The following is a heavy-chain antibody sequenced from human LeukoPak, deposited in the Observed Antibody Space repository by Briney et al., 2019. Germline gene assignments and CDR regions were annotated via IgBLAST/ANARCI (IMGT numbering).Heavy chain of an antibody. CDR3: PRDLLPAAGEYYFDY. CDR2: ISYDGSKK. V-gene: IGHV3-30*04. J-gene: IGHJ4*02. Sequence: PGRSLRLSCAASGFTFSTYAMHWVRQAPGKGLEWVAAISYDGSKKHYADSVKGRFTISRDNSKNTLCLQMNSLRAEDTAVYYCPRDLLPAAGEYYFDYWGQGTLVTVSS. D-gene: IGHD6-13*01. CDR1: GFTFSTYA.